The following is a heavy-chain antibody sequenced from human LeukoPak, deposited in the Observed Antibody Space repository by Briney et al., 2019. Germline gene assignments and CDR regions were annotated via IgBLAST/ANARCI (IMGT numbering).Heavy chain of an antibody. CDR3: AELGITMIGGV. Sequence: HPGGSLRLSCAASGFTFSNYAMSWVRQAPGKGLEWVSAISGSGDNTYYADSVKGRFTVSRDNSKNTLYVQMKSLRAEDTAVYYCAELGITMIGGVWGKGTTVTISS. J-gene: IGHJ6*04. CDR2: ISGSGDNT. D-gene: IGHD3-10*02. V-gene: IGHV3-23*01. CDR1: GFTFSNYA.